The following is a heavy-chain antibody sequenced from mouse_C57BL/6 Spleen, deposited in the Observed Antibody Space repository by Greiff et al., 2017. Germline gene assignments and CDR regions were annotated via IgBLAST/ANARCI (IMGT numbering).Heavy chain of an antibody. V-gene: IGHV1-74*01. CDR3: AMKDFYDGYLSYYFDY. D-gene: IGHD2-3*01. Sequence: QVQLQQPGAELVKPGASVKVSCKASGYTFTSYWMHWVKQRPGQGLEWIGRIHPSDSDTNYNQKFKGKATLTVDKSSSTAYMQLSSLTSEDSAVYYCAMKDFYDGYLSYYFDYWGQGTTLTVSS. CDR1: GYTFTSYW. CDR2: IHPSDSDT. J-gene: IGHJ2*01.